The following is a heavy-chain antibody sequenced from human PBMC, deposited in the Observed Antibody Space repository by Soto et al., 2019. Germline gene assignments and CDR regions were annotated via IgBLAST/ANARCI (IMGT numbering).Heavy chain of an antibody. CDR2: IYPGDSDT. D-gene: IGHD3-10*01. Sequence: GESLKISCKGSGYSFTSYWIGWVRQMPGKGLEWMGIIYPGDSDTRYSPSFQGQVTISADKSISTAYLQWSSLKASDTAMYYCARLLPFGELLLGFDYWGQGTLVTVSS. V-gene: IGHV5-51*01. CDR3: ARLLPFGELLLGFDY. CDR1: GYSFTSYW. J-gene: IGHJ4*02.